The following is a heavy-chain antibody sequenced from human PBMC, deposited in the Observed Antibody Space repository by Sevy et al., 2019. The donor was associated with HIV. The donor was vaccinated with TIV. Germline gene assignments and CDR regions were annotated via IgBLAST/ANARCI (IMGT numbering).Heavy chain of an antibody. CDR2: LSYDDSDE. CDR3: AKDDLGSIDY. V-gene: IGHV3-30-3*02. CDR1: GFIFSTSP. J-gene: IGHJ4*02. Sequence: GGSLRLSCAASGFIFSTSPMHWVRQAPGKGLECVAILSYDDSDENYADSVKGRFTISRDNSKDPLYLQMNSLRTEDTAVYYCAKDDLGSIDYWGQGTLVTVSS. D-gene: IGHD3-10*01.